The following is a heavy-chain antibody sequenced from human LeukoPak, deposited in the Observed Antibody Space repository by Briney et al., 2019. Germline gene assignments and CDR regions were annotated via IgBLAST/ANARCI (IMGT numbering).Heavy chain of an antibody. CDR1: GFDFSSNW. V-gene: IGHV3-74*01. Sequence: PGGSLRLSCAASGFDFSSNWMHWVRHAPGQGLVWVSRIKGDGISTNYADSVKGRFTISRDNSKNMLYLQMNSLRAEDTAVYYCAKGFHSGSFNELDYWGQGTLVTVSS. D-gene: IGHD1-26*01. CDR2: IKGDGIST. J-gene: IGHJ4*02. CDR3: AKGFHSGSFNELDY.